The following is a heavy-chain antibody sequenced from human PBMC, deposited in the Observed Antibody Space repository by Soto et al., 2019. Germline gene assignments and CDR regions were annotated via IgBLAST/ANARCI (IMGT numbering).Heavy chain of an antibody. Sequence: SETLSLTCTVPSASISSYYWSWIPHPPGKGLEWIGYIYYSGSTNYNPSLKSRVTISVDTSKNQFSLKLSSVTAADTAVYYCARGYSGSYRPDAFDIWGQGTMVTVS. V-gene: IGHV4-59*01. D-gene: IGHD1-26*01. CDR1: SASISSYY. CDR2: IYYSGST. J-gene: IGHJ3*02. CDR3: ARGYSGSYRPDAFDI.